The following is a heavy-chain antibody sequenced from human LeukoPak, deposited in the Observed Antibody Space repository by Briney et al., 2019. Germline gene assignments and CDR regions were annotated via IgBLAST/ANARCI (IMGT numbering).Heavy chain of an antibody. D-gene: IGHD4-17*01. CDR3: ARDRPYYGDYAGFDY. J-gene: IGHJ4*02. Sequence: ASVKVSCKASGYTFTSYGISWVRQAPGQGLEWMGWISAYNGNTNYAQKLQGRVTMTTDTSTSTAYMELSSLRSEDTAVYYCARDRPYYGDYAGFDYWGQGTLVTVSS. CDR2: ISAYNGNT. CDR1: GYTFTSYG. V-gene: IGHV1-18*01.